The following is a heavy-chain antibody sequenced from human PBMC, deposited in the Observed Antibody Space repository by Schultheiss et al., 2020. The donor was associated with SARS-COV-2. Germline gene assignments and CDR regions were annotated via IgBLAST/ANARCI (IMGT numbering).Heavy chain of an antibody. CDR2: IIPIFGAP. CDR3: ARDYGDYPIWFDP. D-gene: IGHD4-17*01. Sequence: SVKVSCKVSGGTFSSNGMSWVRQAPGQGLEWMGGIIPIFGAPNYAQKFQGRVTITADASTSTGYMELSSLRSDDTAVYYCARDYGDYPIWFDPWGQGTLVTVSS. J-gene: IGHJ5*02. CDR1: GGTFSSNG. V-gene: IGHV1-69*13.